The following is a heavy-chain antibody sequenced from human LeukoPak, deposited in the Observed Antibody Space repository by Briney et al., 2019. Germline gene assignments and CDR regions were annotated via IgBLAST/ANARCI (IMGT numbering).Heavy chain of an antibody. Sequence: SETLSLTCTVSGGSISSYYWSWIRQPPGKGLEWIGYIYYSGSTNYNPSLKSRVTISVDTSKNQFSLKLSPVTAADTAVYYCAGDYYGSGSMDVWGKGTTVTVSS. V-gene: IGHV4-59*01. D-gene: IGHD3-10*01. J-gene: IGHJ6*03. CDR2: IYYSGST. CDR1: GGSISSYY. CDR3: AGDYYGSGSMDV.